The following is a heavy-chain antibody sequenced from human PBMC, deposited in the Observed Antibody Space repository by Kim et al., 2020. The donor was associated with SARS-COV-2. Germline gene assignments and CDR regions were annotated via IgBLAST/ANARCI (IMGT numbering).Heavy chain of an antibody. CDR2: IYYSGST. CDR1: GGSVSSGSYY. V-gene: IGHV4-61*01. CDR3: ARGNYDFWSGYNDY. J-gene: IGHJ4*02. D-gene: IGHD3-3*01. Sequence: SETLSLTCTVSGGSVSSGSYYWSWIRQPPGKGLEWIGYIYYSGSTNYNPSLKSRVTISVDTSKNQFSLKLSSVTAADTAVYYCARGNYDFWSGYNDYWGQGTLVTVSS.